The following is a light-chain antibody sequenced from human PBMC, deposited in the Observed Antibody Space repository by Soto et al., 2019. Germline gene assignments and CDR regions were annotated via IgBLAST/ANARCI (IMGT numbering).Light chain of an antibody. V-gene: IGKV1-5*03. CDR3: QQYNSYSWT. CDR1: QSISNH. CDR2: KAS. Sequence: DIQMTQSPSTLSASVGDRVTIACRASQSISNHLAWYQQKPGKAPKLLIYKASSLESGVPSRFSGSGSGTEFTLTISSLQPDDFATYYCQQYNSYSWTFGQGTKVEIK. J-gene: IGKJ1*01.